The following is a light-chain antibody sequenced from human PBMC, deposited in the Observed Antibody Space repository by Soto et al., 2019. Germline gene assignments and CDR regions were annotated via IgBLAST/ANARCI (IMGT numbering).Light chain of an antibody. J-gene: IGKJ2*01. CDR3: QQYGSSLYT. CDR2: GAS. V-gene: IGKV3-20*01. Sequence: EIVLTQSPGTLSLSPGERATLSCRASQSVSSSYLACYQQKHGEAPSLLIYGASSRATGIPDRFSGSGAGTAFTLTISRLQPEDFSGYYCQQYGSSLYTFGQGTKLEIK. CDR1: QSVSSSY.